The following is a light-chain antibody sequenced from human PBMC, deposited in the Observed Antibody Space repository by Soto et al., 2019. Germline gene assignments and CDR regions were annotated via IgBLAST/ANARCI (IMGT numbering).Light chain of an antibody. CDR2: GNS. J-gene: IGLJ1*01. V-gene: IGLV1-40*01. CDR1: SSNIGAGYD. Sequence: QSALTQPPSVSGAPGQRVTISCTGSSSNIGAGYDVHWYQQLPGTAPKLLIYGNSNRPSGVPDRFSGSKSGTSASLAITGLQAEDEADYYCQSYDSSLIRVFGTGTRSPS. CDR3: QSYDSSLIRV.